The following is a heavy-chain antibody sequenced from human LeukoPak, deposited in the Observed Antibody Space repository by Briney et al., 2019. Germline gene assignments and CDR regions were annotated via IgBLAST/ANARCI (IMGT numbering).Heavy chain of an antibody. CDR1: GFTSSSYW. V-gene: IGHV3-74*01. CDR3: ARVTMVRGEEY. Sequence: GGSLRLSCAASGFTSSSYWMHWVRRAPGKGLVWVSRIDTDGSSTIYADSVKGRFTISRDNAKNTLYLQMNSLRAEDTAVYYCARVTMVRGEEYWGQGTLVTVSS. CDR2: IDTDGSST. J-gene: IGHJ4*02. D-gene: IGHD3-10*01.